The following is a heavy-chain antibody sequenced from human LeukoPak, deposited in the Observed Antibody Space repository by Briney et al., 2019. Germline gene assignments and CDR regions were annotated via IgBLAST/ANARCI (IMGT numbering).Heavy chain of an antibody. D-gene: IGHD6-19*01. J-gene: IGHJ4*02. V-gene: IGHV3-74*01. CDR2: INSDGSST. CDR3: VRSSGWYDY. Sequence: GGSLRLSCAASGFPFTTYWMHWVRQAPGKGLVWVSGINSDGSSTTYADSVKGRFTISRDNAKDTLYLQMNSLRAEDTAVYYCVRSSGWYDYWGQGTLVTVSS. CDR1: GFPFTTYW.